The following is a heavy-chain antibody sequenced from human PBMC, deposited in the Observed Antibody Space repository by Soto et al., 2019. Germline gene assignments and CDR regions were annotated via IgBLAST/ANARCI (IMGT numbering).Heavy chain of an antibody. CDR2: IKQDGNEK. D-gene: IGHD1-26*01. CDR1: GLTFSSNW. Sequence: EVQLVESGGGLVQPGGSLRLSCAASGLTFSSNWMNWVRQAPGRGLECVANIKQDGNEKYYVDSVKGRFTISRDNAKNSLYLQMNSLRAEDTAVYYCARVGGAPNWFDPWGQGTLVTVSS. CDR3: ARVGGAPNWFDP. J-gene: IGHJ5*02. V-gene: IGHV3-7*04.